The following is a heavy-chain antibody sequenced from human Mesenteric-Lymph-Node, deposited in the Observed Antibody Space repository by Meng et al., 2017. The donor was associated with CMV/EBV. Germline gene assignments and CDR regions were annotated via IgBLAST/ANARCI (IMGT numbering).Heavy chain of an antibody. Sequence: GESLKISCVVSGFIFSTYSMHWVRQAPGKGLEWVSYISSSSNYIYYADSVKGRFTISRDNVKNSLYLQMNSLRAEDTAVYYCARMDLWSGYYLNDYWGQGTLVTVSS. V-gene: IGHV3-21*05. CDR2: ISSSSNYI. J-gene: IGHJ4*02. CDR1: GFIFSTYS. D-gene: IGHD3-3*01. CDR3: ARMDLWSGYYLNDY.